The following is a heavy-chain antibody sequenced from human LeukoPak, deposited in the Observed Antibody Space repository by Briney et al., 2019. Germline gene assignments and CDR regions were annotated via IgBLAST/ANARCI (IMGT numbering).Heavy chain of an antibody. D-gene: IGHD4-17*01. V-gene: IGHV1-2*04. Sequence: ASVKVSCKASGYTFTGYYMHWVRQAPGQGLEWMGWINPNSGGTNYAQKFQGWVTMTRDTSISTAYMELSRLRSDDTAVYYCASVSTVTTDYYGMDVWGQGTTVTVSS. CDR1: GYTFTGYY. CDR3: ASVSTVTTDYYGMDV. CDR2: INPNSGGT. J-gene: IGHJ6*02.